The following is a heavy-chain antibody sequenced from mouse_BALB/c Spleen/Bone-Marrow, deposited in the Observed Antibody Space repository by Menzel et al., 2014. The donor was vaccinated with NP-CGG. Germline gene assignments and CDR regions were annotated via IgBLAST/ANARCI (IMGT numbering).Heavy chain of an antibody. CDR1: GYTLTEYT. D-gene: IGHD2-2*01. J-gene: IGHJ4*01. Sequence: EVQLQQSGPELVKPGASVKISCKTSGYTLTEYTMHWVKQSHGKSLEWIGTINPNNGGTSYNQKFKGKATLTVDKSSSTAYMELRSLTSEGSAVYYCARRIPYGYAMDYWGQGTSVTVSS. V-gene: IGHV1-22*01. CDR3: ARRIPYGYAMDY. CDR2: INPNNGGT.